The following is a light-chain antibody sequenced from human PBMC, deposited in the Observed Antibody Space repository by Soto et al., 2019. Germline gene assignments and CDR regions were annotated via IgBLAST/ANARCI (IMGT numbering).Light chain of an antibody. V-gene: IGLV2-14*01. J-gene: IGLJ1*01. CDR2: DVS. CDR3: CSYTTSNARQIV. Sequence: QSALTQPTSVCGSPGQAITISCTGTSSDVGGYNYVSWYQQHPGKAPKFMIYDVSNRPAGVSNGFSGSKSGNTASLTISGLQAEDEADYYCCSYTTSNARQIVFGTGTKVTAL. CDR1: SSDVGGYNY.